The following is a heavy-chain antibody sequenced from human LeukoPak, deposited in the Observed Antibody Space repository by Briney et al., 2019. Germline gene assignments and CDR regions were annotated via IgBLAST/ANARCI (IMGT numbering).Heavy chain of an antibody. D-gene: IGHD3-10*01. CDR3: AKAVRSMVTGGGYFDS. CDR1: GFAFSNYA. CDR2: LRGGGDSR. J-gene: IGHJ4*02. V-gene: IGHV3-23*01. Sequence: GGSLRLSCAASGFAFSNYAMSWARQAPGKGLEWVSSLRGGGDSRYYADSVMGRFTISRDNSKNTLYLKMNSLRAEDTAVYYCAKAVRSMVTGGGYFDSWGQGTLVTVSS.